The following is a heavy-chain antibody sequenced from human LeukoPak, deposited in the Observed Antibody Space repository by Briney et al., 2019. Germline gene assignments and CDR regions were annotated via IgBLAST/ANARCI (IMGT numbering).Heavy chain of an antibody. Sequence: SETLSLTCTVSGYSISSGYYWGWIRQPPGKGLEWIGSIYHSGSTYYNPSLKSRVTISVDTSKNQFSLKLSSVTAADTAVYYCARGPRWATYYRGYFDYWGQGTLVTVSS. CDR1: GYSISSGYY. V-gene: IGHV4-38-2*02. CDR2: IYHSGST. J-gene: IGHJ4*02. D-gene: IGHD5-24*01. CDR3: ARGPRWATYYRGYFDY.